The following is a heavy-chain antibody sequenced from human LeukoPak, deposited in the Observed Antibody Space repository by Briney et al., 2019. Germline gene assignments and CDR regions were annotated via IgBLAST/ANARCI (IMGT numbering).Heavy chain of an antibody. J-gene: IGHJ4*02. CDR2: INTDGTVT. Sequence: GGSLRLSCAASGFTFSKYWMLWVRQAPGKGLGSVSRINTDGTVTTYADSVKGRFTVSRDNADNTMFLQKNSVRDEDTAVYYCATKQWLAPPPDSWGQGTPVTVSS. V-gene: IGHV3-74*01. CDR1: GFTFSKYW. CDR3: ATKQWLAPPPDS. D-gene: IGHD6-19*01.